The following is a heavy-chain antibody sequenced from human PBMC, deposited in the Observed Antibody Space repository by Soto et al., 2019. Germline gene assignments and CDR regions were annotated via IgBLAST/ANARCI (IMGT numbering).Heavy chain of an antibody. CDR3: ADCSGGSCYSFGSYYYGMDV. CDR1: GFTFSSYA. Sequence: GGSLRLSCAASGFTFSSYAMRWVRQAPGKGLEWVSAIRGSGGSTYYADSVKGRFTISRDNSKNTLYLQMNSLRAEDTAVYYCADCSGGSCYSFGSYYYGMDVWGQGTTVTVSS. V-gene: IGHV3-23*01. D-gene: IGHD2-15*01. CDR2: IRGSGGST. J-gene: IGHJ6*02.